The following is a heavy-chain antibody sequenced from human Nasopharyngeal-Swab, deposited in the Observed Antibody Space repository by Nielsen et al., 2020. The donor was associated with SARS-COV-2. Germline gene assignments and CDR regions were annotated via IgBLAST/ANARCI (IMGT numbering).Heavy chain of an antibody. Sequence: WIRQPPGKGLEWVAVIWYDGSNKYYADSVKGRFTISRDNSKNTLYLQMNSLRAEDTAAYYRARDRDDYSNSYYFDYWGQGTLVTVSS. V-gene: IGHV3-33*01. D-gene: IGHD4-11*01. J-gene: IGHJ4*02. CDR3: ARDRDDYSNSYYFDY. CDR2: IWYDGSNK.